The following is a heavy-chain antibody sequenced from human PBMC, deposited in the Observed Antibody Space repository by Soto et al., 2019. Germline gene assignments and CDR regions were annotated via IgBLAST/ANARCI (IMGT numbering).Heavy chain of an antibody. CDR3: ARDKWDYGGNYYYFDY. D-gene: IGHD4-17*01. J-gene: IGHJ4*02. CDR2: IWYDGSNK. CDR1: GITFKDYG. Sequence: GGSLRLSCAVSGITFKDYGMSWVRQAPGKGLEWVAVIWYDGSNKYYADSVKGRFTISRDNSKNTLYLQMNSLRAEDTAVYYCARDKWDYGGNYYYFDYWGQGTLVTVSS. V-gene: IGHV3-33*08.